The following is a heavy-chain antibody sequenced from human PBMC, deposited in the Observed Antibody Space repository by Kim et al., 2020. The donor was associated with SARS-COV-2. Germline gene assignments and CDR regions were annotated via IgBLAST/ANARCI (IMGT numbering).Heavy chain of an antibody. CDR3: ARDLRYGGND. V-gene: IGHV4-61*02. D-gene: IGHD2-15*01. CDR1: GGSISSGSYY. CDR2: IYTSGST. J-gene: IGHJ4*02. Sequence: SETLSLTCTVSGGSISSGSYYWSWIRQPAGKGLEWIGRIYTSGSTNYNPSLKSRVTISVDTSKNQFSLKLSSVTAADTAVYYCARDLRYGGNDWGQGTLVTVSS.